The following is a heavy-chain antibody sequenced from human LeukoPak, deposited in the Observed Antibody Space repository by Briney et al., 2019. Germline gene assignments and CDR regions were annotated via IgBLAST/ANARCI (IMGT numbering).Heavy chain of an antibody. CDR3: AKDSAIAAAEYYFDY. CDR1: GFTFSSYG. Sequence: GGSLRLSCAASGFTFSSYGMHWVRQAPGKGLEWVAVISYDGSNKYYADSVKGRFTISRDNSKNTLYLQMNSLRAEDTAVYYCAKDSAIAAAEYYFDYWGQGTLVTVSS. J-gene: IGHJ4*02. CDR2: ISYDGSNK. D-gene: IGHD6-13*01. V-gene: IGHV3-30*18.